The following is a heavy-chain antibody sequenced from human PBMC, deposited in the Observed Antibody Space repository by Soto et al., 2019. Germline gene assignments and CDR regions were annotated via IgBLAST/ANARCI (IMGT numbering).Heavy chain of an antibody. CDR2: ISSSSSYI. V-gene: IGHV3-21*01. Sequence: GGSLRLSCAASGFTFSSYSMNWVRQAPGKGLEWVSSISSSSSYIYYADSVKGRFTISRDNAKNSLYLQMNSLRAEDTAVYYCAREGYCSSTSCYGVRSGFDYWGQGTLVTVSS. CDR1: GFTFSSYS. D-gene: IGHD2-2*01. J-gene: IGHJ4*02. CDR3: AREGYCSSTSCYGVRSGFDY.